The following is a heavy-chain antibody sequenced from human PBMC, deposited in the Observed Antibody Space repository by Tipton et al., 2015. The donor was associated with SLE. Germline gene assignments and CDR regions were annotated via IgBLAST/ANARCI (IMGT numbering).Heavy chain of an antibody. CDR3: ATTNWVEMATSDAFDI. CDR1: GDSINHTY. V-gene: IGHV4-59*01. D-gene: IGHD5-24*01. CDR2: ISSSGST. J-gene: IGHJ3*02. Sequence: GLVKPSETLSLTCSVSGDSINHTYWSWIRQPPGKGLEWIGFISSSGSTSYNPSLKSRLTLSLDTSKNQFSLKLSSVTAADTAVYYCATTNWVEMATSDAFDIWGQGTMVTVSS.